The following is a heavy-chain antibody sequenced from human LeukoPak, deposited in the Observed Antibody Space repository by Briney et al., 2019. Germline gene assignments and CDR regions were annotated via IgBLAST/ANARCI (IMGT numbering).Heavy chain of an antibody. CDR1: RFTLSQYW. D-gene: IGHD6-19*01. CDR3: ATKQWLAPPPDS. Sequence: PGWSLTLSCAASRFTLSQYWMLWVRQAPGKGLESVSRINTEGTVTTYADSVKGRFTVSRDNADNTMFLQMNSVRDEDTAVYYCATKQWLAPPPDSWGQGTPVTVSS. CDR2: INTEGTVT. J-gene: IGHJ5*01. V-gene: IGHV3-74*01.